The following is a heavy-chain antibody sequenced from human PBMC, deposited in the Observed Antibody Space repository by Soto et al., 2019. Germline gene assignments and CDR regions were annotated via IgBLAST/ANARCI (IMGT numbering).Heavy chain of an antibody. D-gene: IGHD5-12*01. Sequence: QVQLVQSGAEVKKPGASVKVSCKASGYTFTSYGISWVRQAPGQGLEWMGWISAYNGNTNYAQNLQGRVTMTTDTSASTVYMELRSLRSYDTAVYYCTRSGYKSLPDYWGQGTLVTVSS. V-gene: IGHV1-18*01. CDR3: TRSGYKSLPDY. CDR2: ISAYNGNT. CDR1: GYTFTSYG. J-gene: IGHJ4*02.